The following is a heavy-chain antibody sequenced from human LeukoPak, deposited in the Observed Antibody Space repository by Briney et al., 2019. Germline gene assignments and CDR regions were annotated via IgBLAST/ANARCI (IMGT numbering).Heavy chain of an antibody. CDR3: AKRASGSGTSLYYFDY. Sequence: PAGSLRLSCAASGFTFSSYAMSWVRQAPGKGLEWVSVISNSGGSTFYADSVKGRFTISIDNSKNTLYLQMNSLRAEDTAVYYCAKRASGSGTSLYYFDYWGQGTLVTVSS. J-gene: IGHJ4*02. V-gene: IGHV3-23*01. CDR1: GFTFSSYA. D-gene: IGHD3-10*01. CDR2: ISNSGGST.